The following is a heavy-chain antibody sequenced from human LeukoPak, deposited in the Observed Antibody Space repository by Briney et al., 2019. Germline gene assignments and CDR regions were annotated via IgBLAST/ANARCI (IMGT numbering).Heavy chain of an antibody. V-gene: IGHV4-39*01. J-gene: IGHJ4*02. CDR1: GGSISSSSYY. CDR3: ASPRD. CDR2: IYYSGST. Sequence: SETLSLTCTVSGGSISSSSYYWGWIRQPPGKGLEWIGSIYYSGSTYYNPSLKSRVTISVDTSKNQFPLKLSSVTAADTAVYYCASPRDWGQGTLVTVSS.